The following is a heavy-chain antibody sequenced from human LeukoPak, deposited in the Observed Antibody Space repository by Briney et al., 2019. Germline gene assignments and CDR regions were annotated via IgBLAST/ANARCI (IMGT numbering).Heavy chain of an antibody. J-gene: IGHJ3*02. CDR3: ARGAVYGSGSYGAFDI. CDR1: GFTVSSNY. Sequence: GGSLRLSCAASGFTVSSNYMSWVRQAPGKGLEWVSVIYSGGSTYYADSVKGRFTISRDNSKNTLYLQMNSLRAEDTAVYYCARGAVYGSGSYGAFDIWGQGTMVTVSS. D-gene: IGHD3-10*01. V-gene: IGHV3-53*01. CDR2: IYSGGST.